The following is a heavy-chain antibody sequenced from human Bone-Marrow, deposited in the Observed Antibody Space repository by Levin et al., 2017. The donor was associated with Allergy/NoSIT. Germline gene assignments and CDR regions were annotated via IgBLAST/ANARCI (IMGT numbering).Heavy chain of an antibody. CDR2: INPNSGNT. D-gene: IGHD2/OR15-2a*01. Sequence: ASVKVSCKTSGYTFTSYNVYWVRQAPGQGLEWMGYINPNSGNTGYAQKFQGRVSMTRNSSISTAYMELSGLKLEDTAIYYCARGDCYSGSCYGPDWLDPWGQGTQVTVSS. CDR3: ARGDCYSGSCYGPDWLDP. V-gene: IGHV1-8*01. J-gene: IGHJ5*02. CDR1: GYTFTSYN.